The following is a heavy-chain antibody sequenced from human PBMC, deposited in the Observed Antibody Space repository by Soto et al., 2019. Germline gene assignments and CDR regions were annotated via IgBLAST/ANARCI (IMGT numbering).Heavy chain of an antibody. Sequence: GASVKVSCKASGGTFSSYAISWVRHAPGQGLEWMGGIIPIFGTANYAQKFQGRVTITADESTSTAYMELSSLRSEDTAVYYCASTRYSSGWYDGKPTTDDLNWFDPWGQGTLVTVSS. CDR3: ASTRYSSGWYDGKPTTDDLNWFDP. CDR2: IIPIFGTA. V-gene: IGHV1-69*13. CDR1: GGTFSSYA. J-gene: IGHJ5*02. D-gene: IGHD6-19*01.